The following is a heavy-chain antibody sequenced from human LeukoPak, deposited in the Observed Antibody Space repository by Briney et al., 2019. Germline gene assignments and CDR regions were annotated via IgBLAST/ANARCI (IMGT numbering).Heavy chain of an antibody. CDR1: GGSISSYY. V-gene: IGHV4-59*12. J-gene: IGHJ4*02. Sequence: SETLSLTCTVSGGSISSYYWSWIRQPPGKGLEWIGYIYYSGSTNYNPSLKSRVTISVDRSKNQFSPNLISVTAADTAIYYCAREYTESNYAVNYWGQGTLVTVSS. CDR3: AREYTESNYAVNY. D-gene: IGHD1-26*01. CDR2: IYYSGST.